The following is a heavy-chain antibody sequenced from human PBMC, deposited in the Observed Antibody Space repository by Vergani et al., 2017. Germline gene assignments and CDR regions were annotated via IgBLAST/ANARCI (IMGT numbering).Heavy chain of an antibody. D-gene: IGHD3-22*01. CDR1: GFTFSSYS. CDR2: ISSSSSYI. CDR3: ASYYDSSGLSPRASDY. Sequence: EVQLVESGGGLVKPGGSLRLSCAASGFTFSSYSMNWVRQAPGKGLEWVSSISSSSSYIYYADSVKGRFTISRDNAKNSLYLQMNSLRAEDTAVYYCASYYDSSGLSPRASDYWGQGTLVTVSS. J-gene: IGHJ4*02. V-gene: IGHV3-21*01.